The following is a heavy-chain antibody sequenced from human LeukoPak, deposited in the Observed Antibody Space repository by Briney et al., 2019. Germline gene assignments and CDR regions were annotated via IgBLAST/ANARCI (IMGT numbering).Heavy chain of an antibody. D-gene: IGHD2-15*01. V-gene: IGHV4-34*01. Sequence: SETLSLTCAVYGGSFSGYYWSWIRQPPGKGLEWIGEINHSGSTNYNPSLKSRVIISVDTSKNQFSLKLSSVTAADTAVYYCARLRSCSGGSCYSPWFDPWGQGTLVTVSS. J-gene: IGHJ5*02. CDR3: ARLRSCSGGSCYSPWFDP. CDR1: GGSFSGYY. CDR2: INHSGST.